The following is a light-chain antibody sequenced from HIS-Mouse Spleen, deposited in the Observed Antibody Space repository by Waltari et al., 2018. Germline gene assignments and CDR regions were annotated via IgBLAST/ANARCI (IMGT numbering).Light chain of an antibody. V-gene: IGLV2-14*02. CDR2: EGS. CDR3: SSYTSSSTLWV. CDR1: SSDVGSYNL. J-gene: IGLJ3*02. Sequence: QSALTQPASVSGSPGQSITISCTGPSSDVGSYNLVPWYQQHPGKAPKLMIYEGSKRPSGVSNRFSGSKSGNTASLTISGLQAEDEADYYCSSYTSSSTLWVFGGGTKLTVL.